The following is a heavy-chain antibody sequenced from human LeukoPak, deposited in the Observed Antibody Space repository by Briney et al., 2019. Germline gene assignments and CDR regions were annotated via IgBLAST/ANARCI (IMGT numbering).Heavy chain of an antibody. Sequence: PGGSLRLSCAASGFTFRIYWMSWVRQAPGKGLEWVANIKQDGSEKYYVDSVKGRFTISRDNAKNSLYLQMNSLRAEDTAVYYCARLDTAMVNAFDIWGQGTMVTVSS. D-gene: IGHD5-18*01. J-gene: IGHJ3*02. CDR3: ARLDTAMVNAFDI. V-gene: IGHV3-7*01. CDR1: GFTFRIYW. CDR2: IKQDGSEK.